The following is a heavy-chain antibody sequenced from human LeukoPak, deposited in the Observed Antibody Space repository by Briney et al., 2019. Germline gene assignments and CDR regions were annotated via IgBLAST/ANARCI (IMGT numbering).Heavy chain of an antibody. CDR1: GGSIRSYY. CDR2: IYYSGST. J-gene: IGHJ6*03. CDR3: AREGTDQYYYYYMDV. D-gene: IGHD3-10*01. Sequence: TSETLSLTCTVSGGSIRSYYWSWIRQPPGKGLEWIGYIYYSGSTNYNPSLKSRVTISVDTSKNQFSLKLSSVTAADTAVYYCAREGTDQYYYYYMDVWGKGTTVTVPS. V-gene: IGHV4-59*01.